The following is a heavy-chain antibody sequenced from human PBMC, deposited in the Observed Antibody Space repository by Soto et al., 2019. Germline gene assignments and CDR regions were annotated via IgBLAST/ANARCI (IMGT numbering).Heavy chain of an antibody. CDR1: GFTLDVYG. CDR3: AKDICPPPEGIYYYFYYWDV. Sequence: EVQLVESGGGLVQPGRSLRLSCVASGFTLDVYGMHWVRPAPGKGLGWVSGLSWNGGTRDYADSVKGRITISRDNANNSLFMQMNSLTAEDTALYYSAKDICPPPEGIYYYFYYWDVWGKRSTVTVS. J-gene: IGHJ6*03. D-gene: IGHD3-10*02. CDR2: LSWNGGTR. V-gene: IGHV3-9*01.